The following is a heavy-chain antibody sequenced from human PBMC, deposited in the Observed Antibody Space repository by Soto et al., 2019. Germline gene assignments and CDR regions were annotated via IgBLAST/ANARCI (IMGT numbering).Heavy chain of an antibody. Sequence: SETLSLTCAVYGGSFSGYYWSWIRQPPGKGLEWIGEINHSGSTNYNPSLKSRVTISVDTSKNQFSLKLSSVTAADTVVYYCAREKDVLMVYANWFDPWGQGTLVTVSS. CDR3: AREKDVLMVYANWFDP. D-gene: IGHD2-8*01. CDR1: GGSFSGYY. J-gene: IGHJ5*02. CDR2: INHSGST. V-gene: IGHV4-34*01.